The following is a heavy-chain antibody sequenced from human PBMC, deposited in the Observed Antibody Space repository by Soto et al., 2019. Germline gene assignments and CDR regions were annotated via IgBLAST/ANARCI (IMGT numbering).Heavy chain of an antibody. J-gene: IGHJ4*02. V-gene: IGHV4-39*01. CDR3: ARHLGRNSYGYPHFDY. D-gene: IGHD5-18*01. CDR1: GGSISSSSYY. Sequence: QLQLQESGPGLVKPSETLSLTCTVSGGSISSSSYYWGWIRQPPGKGLEWIGSIYYSGSTYYNPSLTSRVTISVDTSKNQFSLKLSAVTAADTAVYYCARHLGRNSYGYPHFDYWGQGTLVTVSS. CDR2: IYYSGST.